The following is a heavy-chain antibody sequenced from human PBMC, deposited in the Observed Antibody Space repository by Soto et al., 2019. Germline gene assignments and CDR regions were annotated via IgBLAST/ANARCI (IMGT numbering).Heavy chain of an antibody. CDR3: AKDYSGSSYYYYYGMDV. D-gene: IGHD1-26*01. Sequence: GGSLRLSCTASGFTFSSYVMHWVRQAPGKGLEWVAVISYDGSNKYYADSVKGRFTISRDNSKNTLYLQMNSLRAEDTAVYYCAKDYSGSSYYYYYGMDVWGQGTTVTVSS. J-gene: IGHJ6*02. CDR2: ISYDGSNK. CDR1: GFTFSSYV. V-gene: IGHV3-30*18.